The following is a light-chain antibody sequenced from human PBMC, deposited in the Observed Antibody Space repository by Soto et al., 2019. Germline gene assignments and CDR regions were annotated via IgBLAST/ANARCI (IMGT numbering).Light chain of an antibody. V-gene: IGLV2-14*03. J-gene: IGLJ1*01. Sequence: QSVLTQPASVSGSPGQSIAISCTGTSSDVGAYNYVSWYQQHPGKAPKLMIYDVSNRPSGVSNRFSGSKSGNTASLTISGLQAEDEADYYCCSYTTSSTYVFGTGTKGTVL. CDR2: DVS. CDR1: SSDVGAYNY. CDR3: CSYTTSSTYV.